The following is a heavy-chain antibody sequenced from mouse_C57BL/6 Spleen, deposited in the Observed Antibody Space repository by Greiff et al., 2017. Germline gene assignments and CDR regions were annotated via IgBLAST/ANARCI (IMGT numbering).Heavy chain of an antibody. V-gene: IGHV1-4*01. CDR3: ARSIYYDYGDAMDY. Sequence: QVQLQQSGAELARPGASVKMSCKASGYTFTSYTMHWVKQRPGQGLEWIGYINPSSGYTKYNQKFKDKATLTADKSSSTAYMQLSSLTSEDSAVYYCARSIYYDYGDAMDYWGQGTSVTVSS. CDR2: INPSSGYT. J-gene: IGHJ4*01. D-gene: IGHD2-4*01. CDR1: GYTFTSYT.